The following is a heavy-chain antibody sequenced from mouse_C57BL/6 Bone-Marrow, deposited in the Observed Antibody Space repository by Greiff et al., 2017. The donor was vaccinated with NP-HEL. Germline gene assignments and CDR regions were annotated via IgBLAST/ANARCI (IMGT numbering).Heavy chain of an antibody. CDR2: IWSGGST. CDR3: ARTYYSNYCYAMDY. Sequence: QVQLQQSGPGLVQPSQSLSITCTVSGFSLTSYGVHWVRQSPVKGLEWLGVIWSGGSTDYNAAFISRLSISKDNSKSQVFFKMNSLQADDTAIYYCARTYYSNYCYAMDYWGQGTSVTVSS. CDR1: GFSLTSYG. V-gene: IGHV2-2*01. J-gene: IGHJ4*01. D-gene: IGHD2-5*01.